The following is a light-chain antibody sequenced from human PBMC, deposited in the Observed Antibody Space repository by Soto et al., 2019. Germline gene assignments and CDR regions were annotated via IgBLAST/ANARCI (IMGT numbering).Light chain of an antibody. CDR2: GAS. CDR3: QQYYSFPLT. CDR1: QSVSSY. J-gene: IGKJ4*01. V-gene: IGKV3D-15*01. Sequence: EIVMTQSPATLSVSPGERATLSCRASQSVSSYLAWYQQKPGQAPRLLIFGASRRATGIPDRFSGSGSGTDFTLTISCLQSEDFATYYCQQYYSFPLTFGGGTKVDIK.